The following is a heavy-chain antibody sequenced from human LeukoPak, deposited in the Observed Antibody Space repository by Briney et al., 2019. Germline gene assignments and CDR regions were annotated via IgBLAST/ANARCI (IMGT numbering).Heavy chain of an antibody. D-gene: IGHD3-10*01. J-gene: IGHJ4*02. CDR3: AKGYGSGTHSGDWVGVY. Sequence: EGSLRLSCAASGFTFSSYAMSWVRQAPGKGLEWVSGVGGSGDITYYADSVKGRFTISRDNSKNTLYLQVNSPRADDTAVYYCAKGYGSGTHSGDWVGVYWGQGTLVTVSS. CDR1: GFTFSSYA. V-gene: IGHV3-23*01. CDR2: VGGSGDIT.